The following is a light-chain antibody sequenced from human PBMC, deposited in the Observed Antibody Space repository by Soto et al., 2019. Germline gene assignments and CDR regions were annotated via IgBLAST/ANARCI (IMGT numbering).Light chain of an antibody. J-gene: IGKJ1*01. V-gene: IGKV3-20*01. CDR3: QQYGSSPEA. CDR1: ESVASNY. CDR2: RAS. Sequence: MSQSPATLSVSPGERATLSCRASESVASNYLAWYQHKPGKAPRLLFYRASNRTTGIPDRFSGSGSGTDFTLTISRLEPEDFAVYYCQQYGSSPEALGQGTKVDI.